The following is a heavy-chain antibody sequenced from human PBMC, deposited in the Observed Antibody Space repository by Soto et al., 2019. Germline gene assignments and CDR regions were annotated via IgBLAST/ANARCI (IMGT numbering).Heavy chain of an antibody. J-gene: IGHJ6*02. CDR2: ISAYTGNT. V-gene: IGHV1-18*01. D-gene: IGHD2-8*01. CDR3: SIVAIELMVYASYGMAV. Sequence: VGQVPKKALLWMGWISAYTGNTNYAQKLQGRVTMTTDTSTSTAYMELRSLRSDDTAVYYCSIVAIELMVYASYGMAVWLHGTTVLV.